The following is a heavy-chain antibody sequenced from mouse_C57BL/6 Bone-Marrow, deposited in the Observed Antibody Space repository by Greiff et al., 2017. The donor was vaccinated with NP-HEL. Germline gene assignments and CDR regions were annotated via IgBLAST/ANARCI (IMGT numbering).Heavy chain of an antibody. V-gene: IGHV1-9*01. CDR2: ILPGSGST. CDR1: GYTFTGYW. D-gene: IGHD2-3*01. J-gene: IGHJ1*03. CDR3: ARRGWLLPAGYFDV. Sequence: VQLVESGAELMKPGASVKLSCKATGYTFTGYWIEWVKQRPGHGLEWIGEILPGSGSTKYNEKFKGKATFTADTSSNTANMQLSSQTIEDSAIYYCARRGWLLPAGYFDVWGTGTTVTVSS.